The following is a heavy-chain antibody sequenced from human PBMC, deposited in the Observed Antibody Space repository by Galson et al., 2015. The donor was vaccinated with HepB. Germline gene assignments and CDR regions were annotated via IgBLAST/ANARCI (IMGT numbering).Heavy chain of an antibody. CDR2: ISAYNGHP. Sequence: SVKVSCKASGYTFTSYGISWVRQAPGQGLEWMGWISAYNGHPNYAQKFQGRVTMTTDTSTSTAYMEVRSLRSDDTAVYYCARDLKAAPVLDVWGQGTTVTVSS. CDR3: ARDLKAAPVLDV. J-gene: IGHJ6*02. V-gene: IGHV1-18*04. D-gene: IGHD6-13*01. CDR1: GYTFTSYG.